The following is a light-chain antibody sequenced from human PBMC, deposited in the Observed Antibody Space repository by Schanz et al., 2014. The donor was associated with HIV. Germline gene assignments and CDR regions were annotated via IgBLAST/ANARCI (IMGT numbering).Light chain of an antibody. CDR3: QQYGSSPWT. V-gene: IGKV3-20*01. CDR2: VAS. J-gene: IGKJ1*01. CDR1: QSVSSD. Sequence: EIVLTQSPATLSLSPGERATLSCRASQSVSSDLAWYQQKPGQAPRLLIYVASIRASGVPERFSGSGSGTDFTLTISRPEPEDFAVYYCQQYGSSPWTFGQGTKVEIK.